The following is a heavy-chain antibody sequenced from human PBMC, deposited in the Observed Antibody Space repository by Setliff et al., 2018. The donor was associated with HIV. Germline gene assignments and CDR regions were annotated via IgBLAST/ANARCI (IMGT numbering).Heavy chain of an antibody. V-gene: IGHV1-69*02. CDR1: GGTFSSYT. CDR2: IIPILGIA. D-gene: IGHD3-3*01. Sequence: SVKVSCKASGGTFSSYTISWVRQAPGQGLEWMGRIIPILGIANYAQKFQGRVSMTIDTSTSTAYMGLTSLRFDDTAMYYCVRGVQSPPHYSYYYMDVWGEGTMVTVSS. J-gene: IGHJ6*03. CDR3: VRGVQSPPHYSYYYMDV.